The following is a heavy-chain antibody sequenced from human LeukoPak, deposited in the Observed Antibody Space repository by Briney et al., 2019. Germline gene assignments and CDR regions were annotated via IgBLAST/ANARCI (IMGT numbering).Heavy chain of an antibody. CDR1: GGSISSSSYY. CDR3: ARVSGPMLLGMDV. J-gene: IGHJ6*02. Sequence: SETLSLTCTVSGGSISSSSYYWGWIRQPPGKGLEWIGSIYYSGSTYYNPSLKSRVTISVDTSKDQFSLKLSSVTAADTAVYYCARVSGPMLLGMDVWGQGTTVTVSS. V-gene: IGHV4-39*01. D-gene: IGHD2-15*01. CDR2: IYYSGST.